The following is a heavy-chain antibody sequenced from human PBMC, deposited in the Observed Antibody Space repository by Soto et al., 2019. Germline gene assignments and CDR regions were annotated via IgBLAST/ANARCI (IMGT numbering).Heavy chain of an antibody. CDR1: GDSVSSNTAA. Sequence: SLTCATSGDSVSSNTAAWNWIRSSPSRGLEWLGRTYYRSNWRHDYAVSVKSRITVNPDTSKNHFSLQLNSVTPDDTAAYYCARGVAGSGFDLWGQGTLVTVSS. J-gene: IGHJ4*02. CDR2: TYYRSNWRH. CDR3: ARGVAGSGFDL. V-gene: IGHV6-1*01. D-gene: IGHD6-19*01.